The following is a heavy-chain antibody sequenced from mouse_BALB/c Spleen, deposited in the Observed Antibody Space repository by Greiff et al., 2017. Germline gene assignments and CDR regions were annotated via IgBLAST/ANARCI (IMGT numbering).Heavy chain of an antibody. V-gene: IGHV2-2*02. Sequence: VQVVESGPGLVQPSQSLSITCTVSGFSLTSYGVRWVRQSPGKGLEWLGVIWSGGSTDYNAAFISRLSISKDNSKSQVFFKMNSLQANDTAIYYCARNFYGSRGGYAMDYWGQGTSVTVSS. D-gene: IGHD1-1*01. CDR3: ARNFYGSRGGYAMDY. CDR1: GFSLTSYG. CDR2: IWSGGST. J-gene: IGHJ4*01.